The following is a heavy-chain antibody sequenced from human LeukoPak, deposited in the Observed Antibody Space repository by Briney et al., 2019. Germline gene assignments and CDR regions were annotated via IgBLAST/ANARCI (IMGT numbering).Heavy chain of an antibody. Sequence: GASVKVSCKASGYTFTSYSISWVRQAPGQGLEWMGWISAYNGNTNYAQKLQGRVTMTTDTSTSTAYMELRSLRSDDTAVYYCASGDGYDYVWGSYRYTPLGYWGQGTLVTVSS. CDR1: GYTFTSYS. J-gene: IGHJ4*02. CDR3: ASGDGYDYVWGSYRYTPLGY. CDR2: ISAYNGNT. D-gene: IGHD3-16*02. V-gene: IGHV1-18*01.